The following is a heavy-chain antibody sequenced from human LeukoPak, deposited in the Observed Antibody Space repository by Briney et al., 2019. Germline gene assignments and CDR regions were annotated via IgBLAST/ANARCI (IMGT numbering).Heavy chain of an antibody. V-gene: IGHV3-21*01. CDR1: GFTFNGYS. Sequence: PGGSLRLSCTASGFTFNGYSMNWVRQAPGKGLEWVSSISTSSSYIYYADSVKGRFTISRNNPKNSLYLQMNSLRAEDTAVYYCARNRGDPTYFDYWGQGTLVTLSS. D-gene: IGHD4-17*01. CDR2: ISTSSSYI. J-gene: IGHJ4*02. CDR3: ARNRGDPTYFDY.